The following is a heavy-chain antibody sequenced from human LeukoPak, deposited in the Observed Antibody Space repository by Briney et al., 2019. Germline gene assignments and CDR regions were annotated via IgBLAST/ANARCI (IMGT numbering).Heavy chain of an antibody. CDR2: ISYDGSNK. J-gene: IGHJ4*02. CDR1: GFTFSSYA. Sequence: GGSLRLSCAASGFTFSSYAMHWVRQAPGKGLEWVAVISYDGSNKYYADSVKGRFTISRDNSRSTLYLQMNSLRPEDTAIYYCAREGYYGSGSPPSLYFDYWGQGTLVTVSS. D-gene: IGHD3-10*01. CDR3: AREGYYGSGSPPSLYFDY. V-gene: IGHV3-30-3*01.